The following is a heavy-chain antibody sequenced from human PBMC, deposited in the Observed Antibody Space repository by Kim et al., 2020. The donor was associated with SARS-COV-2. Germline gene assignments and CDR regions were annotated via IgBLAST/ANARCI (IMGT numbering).Heavy chain of an antibody. D-gene: IGHD6-19*01. CDR3: ARDLLTEDSSGWTIPVGYWFDP. CDR1: GDSVSSNSAA. CDR2: TYYRSKWYN. J-gene: IGHJ5*02. Sequence: SQTLSLTCAIPGDSVSSNSAAWNWIRQSPSRGLEWLGRTYYRSKWYNDYAVSVKSRITINPDTSKNQFSLQLNSVTPEDTAVYYCARDLLTEDSSGWTIPVGYWFDPWGQGTPVTVSS. V-gene: IGHV6-1*01.